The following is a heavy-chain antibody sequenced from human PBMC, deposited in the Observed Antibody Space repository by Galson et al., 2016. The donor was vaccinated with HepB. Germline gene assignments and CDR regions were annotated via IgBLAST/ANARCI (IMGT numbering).Heavy chain of an antibody. D-gene: IGHD2-2*01. CDR1: GASVNSSNW. CDR3: ARAAVVPGARMVFDP. J-gene: IGHJ5*02. V-gene: IGHV4-4*02. Sequence: SETLSLTCAVSGASVNSSNWWTWVRQAPGTGLEWIGEIYHTGTSNNNPSLLSRFTMSIDNSRNQFSLNLTSATAADTAVYYCARAAVVPGARMVFDPWGQGTLVTVSS. CDR2: IYHTGTS.